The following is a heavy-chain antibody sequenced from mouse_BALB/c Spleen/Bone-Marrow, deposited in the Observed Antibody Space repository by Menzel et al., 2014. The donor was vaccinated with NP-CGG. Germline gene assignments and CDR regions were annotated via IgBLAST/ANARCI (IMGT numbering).Heavy chain of an antibody. CDR1: RFDFSRYW. J-gene: IGHJ3*01. D-gene: IGHD1-2*01. CDR3: ASLHYYGFFAY. CDR2: INPDSSTI. V-gene: IGHV4-1*02. Sequence: VQLKESGGGLVQPGGSLKLSCAASRFDFSRYWMSWVRQAPGKGLEWIGEINPDSSTINYTPSLKDKFIISRDNAKNTLYLQMSKVRSEDTALYYCASLHYYGFFAYWGQGTLVTVSA.